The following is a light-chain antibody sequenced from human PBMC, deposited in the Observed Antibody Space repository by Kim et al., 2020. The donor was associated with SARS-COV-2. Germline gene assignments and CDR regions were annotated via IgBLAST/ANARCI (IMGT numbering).Light chain of an antibody. CDR2: LNSDGSK. CDR3: QTWSTGIRV. V-gene: IGLV4-69*01. CDR1: SGHSSDA. Sequence: ASVKLTCTLSSGHSSDAIAKHQQQREKGPGYLMKLNSDGSKSKGDGIPDRGSGSSSGAERDLTNASRQSEDEADYYGQTWSTGIRVFGGGTKLTVL. J-gene: IGLJ3*02.